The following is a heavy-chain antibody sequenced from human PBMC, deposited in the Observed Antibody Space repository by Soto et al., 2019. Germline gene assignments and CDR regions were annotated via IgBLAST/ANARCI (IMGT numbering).Heavy chain of an antibody. D-gene: IGHD1-7*01. CDR3: ARAPDPELLGGPKNWFDP. J-gene: IGHJ5*02. CDR2: IYYSGST. Sequence: SETLSLTCTVSGGSISSGGYYWSWIRQHPGKGLEWIGYIYYSGSTYYNPSLKSRVTISVDTSKNQFSLKLSSVTAADTAVYYCARAPDPELLGGPKNWFDPWGQGTLVTVSS. CDR1: GGSISSGGYY. V-gene: IGHV4-31*03.